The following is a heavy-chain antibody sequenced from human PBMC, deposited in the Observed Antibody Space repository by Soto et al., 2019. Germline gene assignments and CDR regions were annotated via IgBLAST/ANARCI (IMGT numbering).Heavy chain of an antibody. CDR2: IYYSGST. Sequence: SETLSLTCTVSGGSISSYYWSWIRQPPGKGQEWIGYIYYSGSTNYNPSLKSRVTISVDTSKNQFSLKLSSVTAADTAVYYCARGERGNSGYDSPPFDYWGLGTLVTVFS. J-gene: IGHJ4*02. CDR3: ARGERGNSGYDSPPFDY. V-gene: IGHV4-59*01. D-gene: IGHD5-12*01. CDR1: GGSISSYY.